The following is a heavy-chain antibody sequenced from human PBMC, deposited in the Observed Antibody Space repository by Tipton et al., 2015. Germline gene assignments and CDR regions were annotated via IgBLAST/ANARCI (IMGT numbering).Heavy chain of an antibody. CDR2: IKSIMDGGTT. CDR3: TTEGPDFWSGYPY. CDR1: GFTFNYAW. Sequence: QLVQSGGGLVEPGGSLRLSCAASGFTFNYAWMTWVRQAPGKGLEWVGRIKSIMDGGTTDYAAPVKGRFTISRDDSSNTLYLQMNSLKTEDTAVYYCTTEGPDFWSGYPYWGQGTLVTVSS. J-gene: IGHJ4*02. D-gene: IGHD3-3*01. V-gene: IGHV3-15*01.